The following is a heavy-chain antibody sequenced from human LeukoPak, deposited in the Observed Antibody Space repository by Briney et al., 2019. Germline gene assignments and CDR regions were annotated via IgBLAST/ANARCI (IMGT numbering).Heavy chain of an antibody. V-gene: IGHV3-11*05. CDR2: ISGSSSYT. D-gene: IGHD2-2*01. J-gene: IGHJ4*02. Sequence: GGSLRLSCAASGFTFSDYYMSWIRQAPGKGLEWVSYISGSSSYTNYAGSVKGRFTISRDNAKNSLYLQMNSLRAEDTAVYYCARDGERCSRTNCYGPGDYWGQGTLVTVSS. CDR3: ARDGERCSRTNCYGPGDY. CDR1: GFTFSDYY.